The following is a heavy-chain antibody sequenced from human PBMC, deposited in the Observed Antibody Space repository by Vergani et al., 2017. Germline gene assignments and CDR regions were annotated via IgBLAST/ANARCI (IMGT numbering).Heavy chain of an antibody. D-gene: IGHD3-22*01. V-gene: IGHV4-59*02. Sequence: QVKLQESGPGLVKPSETLSLTCTVSGASVNSYYWSWIRQPPGKGLEWIGYIYYSGSTNYNPSLKSRVTISVDTSKNQFSLKLSSVTAADTAVYYCASGPHYDSSGSLGYWGQGTLVTVSS. CDR2: IYYSGST. CDR3: ASGPHYDSSGSLGY. J-gene: IGHJ4*02. CDR1: GASVNSYY.